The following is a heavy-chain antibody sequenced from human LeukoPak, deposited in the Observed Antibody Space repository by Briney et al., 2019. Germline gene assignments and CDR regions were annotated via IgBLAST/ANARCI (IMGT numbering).Heavy chain of an antibody. V-gene: IGHV4-39*07. J-gene: IGHJ6*03. CDR1: GGSISSNTHY. CDR3: ARRADHFYYYMDV. Sequence: SETLSLTCNVSGGSISSNTHYWGWIRQPPGKGLEWIASVHYTGSTYYNPSLKSRVTIAVDTSKNQFSVRMTSATAADTAVYYCARRADHFYYYMDVWGKGTTVTVSS. D-gene: IGHD3-10*01. CDR2: VHYTGST.